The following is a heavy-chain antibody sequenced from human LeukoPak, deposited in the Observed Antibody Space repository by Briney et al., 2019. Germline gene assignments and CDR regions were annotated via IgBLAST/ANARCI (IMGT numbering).Heavy chain of an antibody. Sequence: SETLSLTCTVSGGSISSSSYYWGWIRQPPGKGLEWIGSIYYSWSTYYNPALKSRVTISVDTSKNQFSLKLSSVTAADTAVYYCARQGSGSSFDYWGQGTLVTVSS. CDR2: IYYSWST. CDR1: GGSISSSSYY. V-gene: IGHV4-39*01. J-gene: IGHJ4*02. D-gene: IGHD3-10*01. CDR3: ARQGSGSSFDY.